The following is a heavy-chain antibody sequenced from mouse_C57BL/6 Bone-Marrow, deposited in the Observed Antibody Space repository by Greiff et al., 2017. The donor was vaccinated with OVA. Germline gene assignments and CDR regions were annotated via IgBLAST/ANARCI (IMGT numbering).Heavy chain of an antibody. V-gene: IGHV14-4*01. CDR1: GFNIKDDY. D-gene: IGHD1-1*01. J-gene: IGHJ2*01. CDR2: IDPENGDT. Sequence: EVQLQQSGAELVRPGASVKLSCTASGFNIKDDYMHWVKQRPEQGLEWIGWIDPENGDTEYASKFQGKATITADTSSNTAYLQLSSLTSEDTAVYYSTTPIYYYGSSLDYWGQGTTLTVSS. CDR3: TTPIYYYGSSLDY.